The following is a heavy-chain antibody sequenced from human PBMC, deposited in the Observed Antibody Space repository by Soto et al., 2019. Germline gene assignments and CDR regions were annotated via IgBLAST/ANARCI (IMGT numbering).Heavy chain of an antibody. J-gene: IGHJ4*02. CDR1: GYTFTIYG. Sequence: DSGKGSCKATGYTFTIYGISWERQAPGQGLEWMGWISAYNGNTNYAQKRQGRVTMTTDTSTSTAYMELRSLRSDDTAVYYCALVPDSSGLPTSFDYRRQRPLVPAS. D-gene: IGHD6-19*01. CDR2: ISAYNGNT. CDR3: ALVPDSSGLPTSFDY. V-gene: IGHV1-18*04.